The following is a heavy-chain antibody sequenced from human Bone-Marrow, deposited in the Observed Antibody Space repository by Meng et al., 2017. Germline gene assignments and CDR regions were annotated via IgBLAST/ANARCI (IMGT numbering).Heavy chain of an antibody. Sequence: GESLKISCAASGFTFSSYEMNWVRQAPGKGLEWVSYISSSGSTIYYADSVKGRFTISRDNAKNSLYLQMNSPRAEDTAVYYCARTPHRVGATDWYYFDYWGQGTLVTVSS. CDR1: GFTFSSYE. CDR3: ARTPHRVGATDWYYFDY. D-gene: IGHD1-26*01. CDR2: ISSSGSTI. J-gene: IGHJ4*02. V-gene: IGHV3-48*03.